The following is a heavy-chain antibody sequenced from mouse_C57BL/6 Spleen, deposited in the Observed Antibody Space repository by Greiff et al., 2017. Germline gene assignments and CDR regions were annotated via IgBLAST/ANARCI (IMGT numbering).Heavy chain of an antibody. CDR1: GFTFSSYA. CDR3: TRGDYGSPYFDY. D-gene: IGHD1-1*01. Sequence: EVMLVESGEGLVKPGGSLKLSCAASGFTFSSYAMSWVRQTPEKRLEWVAYISSGGDYIYYAATVKGRFTISRDNARNTLYLQMSSLKSEDTAMYYCTRGDYGSPYFDYWGQGTTLTVSS. V-gene: IGHV5-9-1*02. J-gene: IGHJ2*01. CDR2: ISSGGDYI.